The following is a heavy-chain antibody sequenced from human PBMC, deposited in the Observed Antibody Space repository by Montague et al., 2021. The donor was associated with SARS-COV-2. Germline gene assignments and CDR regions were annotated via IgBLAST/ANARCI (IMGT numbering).Heavy chain of an antibody. CDR3: VRGGTMTVVVFDY. V-gene: IGHV4-4*02. D-gene: IGHD3-22*01. Sequence: SETLSLTCTVSGDSISNSNYWTWVRQSPGRGLEWIGEIFRSGDSXYNPSLKSRVTMSVDMSRNQFSLSLSNVTAADTAIYYCVRGGTMTVVVFDYWGQGTLVTVSS. CDR2: IFRSGDS. J-gene: IGHJ4*02. CDR1: GDSISNSNY.